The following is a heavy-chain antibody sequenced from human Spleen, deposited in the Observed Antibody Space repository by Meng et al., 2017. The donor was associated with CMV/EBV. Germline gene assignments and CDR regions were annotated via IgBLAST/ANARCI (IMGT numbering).Heavy chain of an antibody. CDR2: INPNSGDT. D-gene: IGHD2-2*01. Sequence: ASVKVSCKTSGYTFTDYYMHWVRQAPGQGLEWMGLINPNSGDTNFAQNFQGRVTMTRDTSISTAYMELSRLRSDDTAVYYCARGQPGYNWFDLWGQGTLVTVSS. CDR3: ARGQPGYNWFDL. CDR1: GYTFTDYY. J-gene: IGHJ5*02. V-gene: IGHV1-2*02.